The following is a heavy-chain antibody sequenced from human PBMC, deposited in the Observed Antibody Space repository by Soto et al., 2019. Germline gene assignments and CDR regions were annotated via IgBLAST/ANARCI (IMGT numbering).Heavy chain of an antibody. Sequence: GGSLRLSCAASGFTFSSYAMHWVRQAPGKGLEWVAVISYDGSNKYYADSVQGRFTISRDNSRNTLYLQMNSLRAEDTAVYHCVRDLLGSGGHFDYWGQGTPVTVSS. J-gene: IGHJ4*02. CDR3: VRDLLGSGGHFDY. V-gene: IGHV3-30-3*01. CDR2: ISYDGSNK. CDR1: GFTFSSYA. D-gene: IGHD2-15*01.